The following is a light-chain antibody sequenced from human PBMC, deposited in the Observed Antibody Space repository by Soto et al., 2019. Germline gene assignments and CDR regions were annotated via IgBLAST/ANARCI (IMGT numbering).Light chain of an antibody. CDR1: SSNIGSNT. V-gene: IGLV1-44*01. J-gene: IGLJ2*01. Sequence: QSALTQPPSASGTPGQRVTISCSGSSSNIGSNTVNWYQQLPGTAPKLLIYSNNQRPSGVPDRFSGSKSGTSASLAISGLQSEDEADYYCAAWDDSLNVVVFGGGTQLTVL. CDR3: AAWDDSLNVVV. CDR2: SNN.